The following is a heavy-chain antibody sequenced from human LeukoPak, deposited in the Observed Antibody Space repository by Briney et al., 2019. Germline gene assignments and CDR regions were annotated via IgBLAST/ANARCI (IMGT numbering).Heavy chain of an antibody. CDR3: ARHGSYGSGSYSDY. CDR2: IYYSGST. V-gene: IGHV4-59*08. D-gene: IGHD3-10*01. Sequence: SETLSLTCTVSGGSISRYYWSWIRQPPGKGLEWIGYIYYSGSTNYNPSLKSRVTISVDTSKNQFSLKLSSVTAADTAVYYCARHGSYGSGSYSDYWGQGTLVTVSS. CDR1: GGSISRYY. J-gene: IGHJ4*02.